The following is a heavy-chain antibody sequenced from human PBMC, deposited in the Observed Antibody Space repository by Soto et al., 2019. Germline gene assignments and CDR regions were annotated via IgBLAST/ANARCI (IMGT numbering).Heavy chain of an antibody. Sequence: PSETLSLTCTISGGSISPYSWTWIRQSPGKGLEWIGYVSHSGRTFYTPSLKSRLTMSLDTSRSQFSLRLKSVSAADTAVYYCARNLPYYYDSSGSNWFDPWGQGTLVTASS. V-gene: IGHV4-59*01. J-gene: IGHJ5*02. CDR2: VSHSGRT. CDR3: ARNLPYYYDSSGSNWFDP. CDR1: GGSISPYS. D-gene: IGHD3-22*01.